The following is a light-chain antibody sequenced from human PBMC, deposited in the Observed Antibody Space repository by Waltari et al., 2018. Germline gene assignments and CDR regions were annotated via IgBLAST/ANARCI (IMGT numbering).Light chain of an antibody. CDR3: QSYDISLGIVV. Sequence: QSVLTQPPSVSGAPGQRVTISCTGSSSNLGAHYDVHWYQQLPGTAPKLLIYGTTHLPSGIPDRFSGSKSVPSASLSITGLQAEDEAEYYCQSYDISLGIVVFGGGTKLTVL. CDR1: SSNLGAHYD. CDR2: GTT. V-gene: IGLV1-40*01. J-gene: IGLJ2*01.